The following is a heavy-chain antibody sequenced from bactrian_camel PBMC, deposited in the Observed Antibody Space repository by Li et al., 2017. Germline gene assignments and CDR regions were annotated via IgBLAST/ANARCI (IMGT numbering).Heavy chain of an antibody. CDR2: IDSDGDA. D-gene: IGHD1*01. V-gene: IGHV3S9*01. Sequence: HVQLVESGGGSVQAGGTLKLSCTMSTDTTSTYSWAWVRHIPGKEREGVAVIDSDGDAGNAYSVKGRFTISQDNAKKTLYLQMNGLKPEDTAMYYCAADPVVCTWCNGAQCPESFCCWGQGTQVTVS. CDR1: TDTTSTYS. J-gene: IGHJ4*01. CDR3: AADPVVCTWCNGAQCPESFCC.